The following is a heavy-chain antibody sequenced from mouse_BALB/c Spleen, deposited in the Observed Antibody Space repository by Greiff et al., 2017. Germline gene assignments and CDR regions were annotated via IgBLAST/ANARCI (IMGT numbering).Heavy chain of an antibody. CDR1: GFTFSDYY. J-gene: IGHJ4*01. Sequence: EVQGVESGGGLVKPGGSLKLSCAASGFTFSDYYMYWVRQTPEKRLEWVATISDGGSYTYYPDSVKGRFTISRDNAKNNLYLQMSSLKSEDTAMYYCARDTGRGNSYAMDYWGQGTSVTVSS. V-gene: IGHV5-4*02. CDR3: ARDTGRGNSYAMDY. CDR2: ISDGGSYT. D-gene: IGHD2-1*01.